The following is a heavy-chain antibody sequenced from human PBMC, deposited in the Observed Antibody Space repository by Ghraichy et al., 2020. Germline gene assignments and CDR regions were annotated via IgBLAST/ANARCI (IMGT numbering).Heavy chain of an antibody. CDR3: ARERRRSAFDI. CDR1: GGSFSGYY. CDR2: INHSGST. J-gene: IGHJ3*02. Sequence: SETLSLTCAVYGGSFSGYYWNWIRQPPGKGLEWIGEINHSGSTNYNPSLKSRVTISVDTSKNQFSLKLSSVTDADTAVYYCARERRRSAFDIWGQGTMVTVSS. V-gene: IGHV4-34*01.